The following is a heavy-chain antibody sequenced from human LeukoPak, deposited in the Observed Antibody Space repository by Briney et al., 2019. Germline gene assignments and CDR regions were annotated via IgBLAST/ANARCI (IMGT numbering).Heavy chain of an antibody. V-gene: IGHV3-33*01. D-gene: IGHD6-13*01. J-gene: IGHJ3*02. CDR1: GFTFSSYV. CDR2: IWFDGNNK. CDR3: ASARPTSSWTAFDI. Sequence: PGRSLRLSCAASGFTFSSYVMHCVRQAPGKGLEWVTIIWFDGNNKYYADSVKGRFTISRDNSKNTLYLQMNSLRAEDTAVYYCASARPTSSWTAFDIWGQGTMVTVSS.